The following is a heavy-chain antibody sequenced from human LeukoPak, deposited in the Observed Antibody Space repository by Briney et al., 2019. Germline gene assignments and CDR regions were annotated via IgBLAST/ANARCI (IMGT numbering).Heavy chain of an antibody. CDR1: GFTFSSYW. CDR3: ARAYSGSYWDYFDY. Sequence: GSLRLSCAASGFTFSSYWMHWVRQAPGKGLVWVSRINSDGSSTSYADSVKGRFTISRDNAKNTLYLQMNSLRAEDTAVYYCARAYSGSYWDYFDYWGQGTLVTVSS. V-gene: IGHV3-74*01. CDR2: INSDGSST. D-gene: IGHD1-26*01. J-gene: IGHJ4*02.